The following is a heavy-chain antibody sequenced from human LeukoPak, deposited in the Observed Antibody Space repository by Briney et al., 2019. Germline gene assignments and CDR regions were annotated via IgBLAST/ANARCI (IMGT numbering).Heavy chain of an antibody. D-gene: IGHD7-27*01. CDR1: GGTFSSYA. V-gene: IGHV1-69*13. CDR3: ARSNEIIWGPGYYYYYMDV. Sequence: ASVKVSCKASGGTFSSYAISWVRQAPGQGLEWMGGIIHIFGTANYAQKFQGRVTITADESTSTAYMELSSLRSEDTAVYYRARSNEIIWGPGYYYYYMDVWGKGTTVTVSS. CDR2: IIHIFGTA. J-gene: IGHJ6*03.